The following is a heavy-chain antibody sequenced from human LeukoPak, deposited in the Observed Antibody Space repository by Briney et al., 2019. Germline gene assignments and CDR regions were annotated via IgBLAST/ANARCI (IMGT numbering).Heavy chain of an antibody. V-gene: IGHV4-59*01. CDR3: ARGRTKSGAFDI. CDR2: IYYSGST. CDR1: GGSISSYY. D-gene: IGHD6-25*01. Sequence: PPETLSLTCTVSGGSISSYYWGWIRQPPGKGLEWIGYIYYSGSTNYNPSLKSRVTISVDTSKNQFSLKLSSVTAADTAVYYCARGRTKSGAFDIWGQGTMVTVSS. J-gene: IGHJ3*02.